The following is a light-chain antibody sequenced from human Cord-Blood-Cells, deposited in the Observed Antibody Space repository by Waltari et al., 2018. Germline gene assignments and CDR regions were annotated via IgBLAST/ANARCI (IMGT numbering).Light chain of an antibody. V-gene: IGLV2-23*01. CDR2: EGS. CDR1: SSHVGRYHP. CDR3: CSYAGSSTV. Sequence: QSALTQTASVSGSPGQPITISCTGTSSHVGRYHPVSCYQQHPGKAPKLMIYEGSKRPSGVSNRFSGSKSGNTASLTISGLQAEDEADYYCCSYAGSSTVFGGGTKLTVL. J-gene: IGLJ3*02.